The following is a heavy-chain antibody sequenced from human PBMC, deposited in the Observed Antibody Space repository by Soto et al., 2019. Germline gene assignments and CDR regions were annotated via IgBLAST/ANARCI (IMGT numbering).Heavy chain of an antibody. CDR3: ARAPAIYYGSGPISY. Sequence: QVQLQQWGAGLLKPSETLSLTCAVYGGSFSGYYWSWIRQPPGKGLEWIGEINHSGSTNYNPSLKSRVTTSVDTAKNQFSLKLSSVTAADTAVYYCARAPAIYYGSGPISYWGQGTLVTVSS. CDR1: GGSFSGYY. D-gene: IGHD3-10*01. V-gene: IGHV4-34*01. CDR2: INHSGST. J-gene: IGHJ4*02.